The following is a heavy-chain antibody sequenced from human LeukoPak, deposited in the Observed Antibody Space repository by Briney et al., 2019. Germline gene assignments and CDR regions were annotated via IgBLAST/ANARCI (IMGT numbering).Heavy chain of an antibody. CDR3: AKARSSGYYPYDAFDI. CDR1: GFTFSSYG. J-gene: IGHJ3*02. Sequence: GGSLRLSCAASGFTFSSYGMHWVRQAPGKGLVWVAFIRYDGSNKYYADSVKGRFTISRDNSKNTLYLQMNSLRAEDTAVYYCAKARSSGYYPYDAFDIWGQGTMVTVSS. D-gene: IGHD3-22*01. V-gene: IGHV3-30*02. CDR2: IRYDGSNK.